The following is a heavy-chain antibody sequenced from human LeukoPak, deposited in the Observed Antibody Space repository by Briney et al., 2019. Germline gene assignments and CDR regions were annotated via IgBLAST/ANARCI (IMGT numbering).Heavy chain of an antibody. Sequence: WETLSLTCGVSGDSISSTNRRSWVRQPPGKGLEWIGEIYHSGSTNYNPSLKSRVTISVDKPKNQFSLKLSSVTAADTAVYYCARRETQHIDYWGQGTLVTVSS. D-gene: IGHD4-23*01. V-gene: IGHV4-4*02. CDR3: ARRETQHIDY. CDR1: GDSISSTNR. CDR2: IYHSGST. J-gene: IGHJ4*02.